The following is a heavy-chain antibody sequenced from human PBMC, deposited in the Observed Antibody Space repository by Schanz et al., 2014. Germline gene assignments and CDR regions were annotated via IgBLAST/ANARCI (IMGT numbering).Heavy chain of an antibody. D-gene: IGHD4-4*01. Sequence: QVQVIQSGPEVKKPGASVKVSCKASGYTFTSYAMNWVRQAPGQGLEWMGIIHSTGGTTSHAQKFQGRVTMTRDTSTSTVYMELSSLRSEDTAVYYCASALTTWGGMDVWGQGTTVTVSS. V-gene: IGHV1-46*01. CDR3: ASALTTWGGMDV. CDR1: GYTFTSYA. CDR2: IHSTGGTT. J-gene: IGHJ6*02.